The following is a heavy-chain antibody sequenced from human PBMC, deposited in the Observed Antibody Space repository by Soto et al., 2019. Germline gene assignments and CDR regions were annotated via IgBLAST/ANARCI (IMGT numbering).Heavy chain of an antibody. Sequence: QVQLQQWGAGLLKPSETLSLTCAVYGGSFSGYYWSWIRQPPGKGLEWVGEINHSGSTNYNPSLKSRVTISVDTCKNQSSLKLSSVAAADTAVYYCARGPHFNWGSMIDYWRQGTLVRVSS. V-gene: IGHV4-34*01. D-gene: IGHD3-16*01. J-gene: IGHJ4*02. CDR3: ARGPHFNWGSMIDY. CDR2: INHSGST. CDR1: GGSFSGYY.